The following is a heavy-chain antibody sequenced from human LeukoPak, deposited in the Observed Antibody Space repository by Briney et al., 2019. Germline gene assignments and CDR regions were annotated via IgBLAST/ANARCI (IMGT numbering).Heavy chain of an antibody. V-gene: IGHV4-59*01. Sequence: SETLSLTCTVSGGSISSYYWSWIRQPPGKGLEWIGYIYYGGSTNYNPSLKSRVTISVDTSKNQFSLKLSSVTAADTAVYYCARVRSGYYGTWFDPWGQGTLVTVSS. D-gene: IGHD3-3*01. CDR3: ARVRSGYYGTWFDP. J-gene: IGHJ5*02. CDR1: GGSISSYY. CDR2: IYYGGST.